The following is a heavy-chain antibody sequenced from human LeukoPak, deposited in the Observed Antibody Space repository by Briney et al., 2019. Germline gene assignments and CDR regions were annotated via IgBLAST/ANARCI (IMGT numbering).Heavy chain of an antibody. J-gene: IGHJ5*02. CDR1: GYTFTSYG. Sequence: ASVKVSCKASGYTFTSYGISWVRQAPGQGLKWMGWISAYNGNTNYAQKLQGRVTMTTDTSTSTAYMELRSLRSDDTAVYYCAMASMVRGVIIPNWFDPWGQGTLVTVSS. CDR2: ISAYNGNT. D-gene: IGHD3-10*01. V-gene: IGHV1-18*01. CDR3: AMASMVRGVIIPNWFDP.